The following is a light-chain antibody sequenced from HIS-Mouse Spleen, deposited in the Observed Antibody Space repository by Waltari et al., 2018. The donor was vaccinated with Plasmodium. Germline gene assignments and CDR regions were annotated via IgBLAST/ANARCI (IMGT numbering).Light chain of an antibody. V-gene: IGKV3-20*01. CDR3: QQYGSSSWT. J-gene: IGKJ1*01. Sequence: EIVLTQSPGTLSLSPGERATLSCRASQSVSSSYLAWYQQKPGQAPRLLSYGASSRATGIPDRFSGSGSGTDFTLTISRLGPEDFAVYYCQQYGSSSWTFGQGTKVEIK. CDR1: QSVSSSY. CDR2: GAS.